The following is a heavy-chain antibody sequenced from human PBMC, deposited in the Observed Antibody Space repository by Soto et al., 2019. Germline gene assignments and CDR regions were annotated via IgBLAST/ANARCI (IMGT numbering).Heavy chain of an antibody. D-gene: IGHD5-18*01. CDR1: GGTFSSYA. J-gene: IGHJ6*02. Sequence: QVQLVQSGAEVKKPGSSVKVSCEASGGTFSSYAISWVRQAPGQGLEWMGGIIPIFGTANYAQKFQGRVTITADESTSTAYMELSSLRSEDTAVYYCAIYDVDTSMDYYYYYGMDVWGQGTTVTVSS. CDR2: IIPIFGTA. CDR3: AIYDVDTSMDYYYYYGMDV. V-gene: IGHV1-69*01.